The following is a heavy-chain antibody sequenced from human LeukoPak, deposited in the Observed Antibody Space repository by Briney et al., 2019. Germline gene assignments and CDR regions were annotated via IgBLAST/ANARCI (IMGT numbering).Heavy chain of an antibody. D-gene: IGHD6-25*01. CDR1: GGSISSYY. CDR2: IYYSGST. Sequence: SETLSLTCSVSGGSISSYYWNWIRQPPGKGLEWIGYIYYSGSTNYNPSLKSRVTISVDTSKNQFSLKLSSVTAADTAVYYCARTQAAYFDYWGQGTLVTVSS. V-gene: IGHV4-59*01. CDR3: ARTQAAYFDY. J-gene: IGHJ4*02.